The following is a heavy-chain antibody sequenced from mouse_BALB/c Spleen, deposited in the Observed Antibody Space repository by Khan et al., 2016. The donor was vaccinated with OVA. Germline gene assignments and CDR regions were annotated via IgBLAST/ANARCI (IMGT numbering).Heavy chain of an antibody. D-gene: IGHD1-1*01. Sequence: QIQLVQSGPELKKPGETVKISCKASGYIFTNYGMTWVKQAPGKGLKWMGWINTYTGEPTYADDFKGRFAFSLETSANTAYLQINNLKNEDTATYCCARTLDGSGYDYAMDYWGQGTSVTVSS. CDR1: GYIFTNYG. CDR3: ARTLDGSGYDYAMDY. CDR2: INTYTGEP. J-gene: IGHJ4*01. V-gene: IGHV9-3-1*01.